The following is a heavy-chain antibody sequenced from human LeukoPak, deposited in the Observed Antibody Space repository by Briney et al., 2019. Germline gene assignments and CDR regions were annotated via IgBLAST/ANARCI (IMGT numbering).Heavy chain of an antibody. J-gene: IGHJ4*02. CDR2: ILSTGRAT. Sequence: GGSLRLSCAASGFTFSGFTMSWVRQAPGERLEWVSGILSTGRATYYADSVKGQFTISRDNSKNTLSLQMNSLRVEDTAVYYCAKDFKPDGKWDKDYWGQGILVTVSS. V-gene: IGHV3-23*01. D-gene: IGHD1-26*01. CDR3: AKDFKPDGKWDKDY. CDR1: GFTFSGFT.